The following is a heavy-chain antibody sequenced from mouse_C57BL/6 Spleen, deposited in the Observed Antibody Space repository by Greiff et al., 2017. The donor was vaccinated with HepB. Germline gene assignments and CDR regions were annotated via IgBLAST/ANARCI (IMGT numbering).Heavy chain of an antibody. CDR2: IYPGDGDT. CDR1: GYAFSSSW. CDR3: ARTTVARYFDV. V-gene: IGHV1-82*01. D-gene: IGHD1-1*01. J-gene: IGHJ1*03. Sequence: VKLQESGPELVKPGASVKISCKASGYAFSSSWMNWVKQRPGKGLEWIGRIYPGDGDTNYNGKFKGKATLTADKTSSTAYMQLSSLTSEDAAVYFCARTTVARYFDVWGTGTTVTVSS.